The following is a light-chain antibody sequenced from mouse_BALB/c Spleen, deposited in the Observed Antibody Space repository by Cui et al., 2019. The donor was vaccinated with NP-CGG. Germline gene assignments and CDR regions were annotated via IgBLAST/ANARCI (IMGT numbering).Light chain of an antibody. CDR2: GTK. V-gene: IGLV1*01. J-gene: IGLJ1*01. Sequence: QAFLTQESASTPSPGETVTLTCRSSTGAVTTSNYANWVQEKPDHLFTGLIGGTKNRAPGVPARFSGSLIGDKAALTITGAQTEDEAIYFCALWYSNHWVFGGGTKLTVL. CDR3: ALWYSNHWV. CDR1: TGAVTTSNY.